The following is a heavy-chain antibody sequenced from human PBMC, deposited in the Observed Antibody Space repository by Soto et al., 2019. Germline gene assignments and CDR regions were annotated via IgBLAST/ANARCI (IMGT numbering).Heavy chain of an antibody. V-gene: IGHV4-39*01. CDR3: ARHQSSSSGRYFDY. Sequence: QLQLQESGPGLVKPSETLSLTCTVSGGSVSSIGYYWGWIRQPPGKGLEWIATSYYSGSTYYNPSLKSRVTMSVDTSNNQFSLKLSSVTAADTAVYYCARHQSSSSGRYFDYWGQGTLVTVSS. J-gene: IGHJ4*02. CDR2: SYYSGST. CDR1: GGSVSSIGYY. D-gene: IGHD6-6*01.